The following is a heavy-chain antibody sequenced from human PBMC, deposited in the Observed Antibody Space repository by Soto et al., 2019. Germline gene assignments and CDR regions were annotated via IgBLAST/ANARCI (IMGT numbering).Heavy chain of an antibody. D-gene: IGHD2-15*01. CDR1: GGSFSGYY. CDR2: INHIGST. V-gene: IGHV4-34*01. CDR3: ARGLSSWVVVVAATHRRRGWFDP. J-gene: IGHJ5*02. Sequence: QVQLQQWGAGLLKPSETLSLTCAVYGGSFSGYYWSWIRQPPGKGLEWIGEINHIGSTNYNPSLKSRVNISVDTSKNQFSLKLSSVTAADTAVYYCARGLSSWVVVVAATHRRRGWFDPWGQGTLVTVSS.